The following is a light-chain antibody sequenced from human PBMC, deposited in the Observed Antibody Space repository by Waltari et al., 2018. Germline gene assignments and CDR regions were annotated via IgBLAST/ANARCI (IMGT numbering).Light chain of an antibody. Sequence: EIVLTQSPGTLSLSPGERATLSCRASQSVSSNYFAWYQQTPGQAPRLLIYGASSRATGIPERFSGSGSGTDFTLTISRLEPEDFAVYYCQQYGSSPFTFGPGTNVDIK. J-gene: IGKJ3*01. CDR3: QQYGSSPFT. CDR1: QSVSSNY. V-gene: IGKV3-20*01. CDR2: GAS.